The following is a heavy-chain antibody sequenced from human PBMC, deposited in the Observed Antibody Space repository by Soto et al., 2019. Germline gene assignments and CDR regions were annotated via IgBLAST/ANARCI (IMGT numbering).Heavy chain of an antibody. V-gene: IGHV3-23*01. CDR2: ISGSGGST. CDR1: GFTFSTFA. CDR3: AKDLFDFWSDPLIDY. Sequence: PGESLKISCAASGFTFSTFALHWVRQAPGKGLEWVSAISGSGGSTYYADSVKGRFTISRDNSKNTLYLQMNSLRAEDTAVYYCAKDLFDFWSDPLIDYWGQGTLVTVSS. J-gene: IGHJ4*02. D-gene: IGHD3-3*01.